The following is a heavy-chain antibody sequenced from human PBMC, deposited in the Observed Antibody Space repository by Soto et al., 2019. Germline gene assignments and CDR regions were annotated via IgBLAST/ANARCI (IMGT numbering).Heavy chain of an antibody. J-gene: IGHJ4*02. CDR2: IGGSGGGT. CDR1: GFPFDSYT. CDR3: VNTRGLIDY. Sequence: DVQLLESGGGLVQPGKSLKLSCAASGFPFDSYTMSWVCQAPGKGLEWVSLIGGSGGGTNYADSVRGRFTTTRDNSKNTLYLQMRSLRPEDTAMYYCVNTRGLIDYWGQGALVTVSS. V-gene: IGHV3-23*01. D-gene: IGHD1-1*01.